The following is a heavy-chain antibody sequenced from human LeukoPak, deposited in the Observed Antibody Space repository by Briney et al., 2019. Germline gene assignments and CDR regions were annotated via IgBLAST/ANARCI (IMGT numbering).Heavy chain of an antibody. CDR1: GGTFSSYA. CDR3: ARASGITIFGVVEMGYYYYMDV. V-gene: IGHV1-69*13. Sequence: GASVKVSCKASGGTFSSYAISWVRQAPGQGLEWMGGIIPIFGTANYAQKFQGRVTITADESTSTAYMELSSLRSEDTAVYYCARASGITIFGVVEMGYYYYMDVWGKGTTVTVSS. D-gene: IGHD3-3*01. J-gene: IGHJ6*03. CDR2: IIPIFGTA.